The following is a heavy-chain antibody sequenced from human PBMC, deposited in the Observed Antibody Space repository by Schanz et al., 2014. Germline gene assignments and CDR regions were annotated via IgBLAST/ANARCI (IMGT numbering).Heavy chain of an antibody. Sequence: QVLLVQSGAEVKQPGASVKVSCKASGYTFTAYFIHWVRQAPGQGLEWMGYISGYNGNTNYAPKVQDRVTMTTDTSTSTAYMELRSLRSEDTAVYYCAFDRDDAYDIWGQGTTVTVSS. CDR2: ISGYNGNT. D-gene: IGHD3-9*01. V-gene: IGHV1-18*04. J-gene: IGHJ3*02. CDR1: GYTFTAYF. CDR3: AFDRDDAYDI.